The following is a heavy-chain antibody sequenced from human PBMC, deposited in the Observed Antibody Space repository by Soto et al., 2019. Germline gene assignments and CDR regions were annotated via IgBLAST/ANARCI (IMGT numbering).Heavy chain of an antibody. CDR3: ARAPSGSYPEFDY. Sequence: GWSLRLACASSVFIFISYTMHWVRQAPGKGLEWVGVITYDGSNQYYADSVKGRFTISRDNSRNMLFLQMNSLRPDDTAVYYCARAPSGSYPEFDYWGQETLVTVSS. V-gene: IGHV3-30-3*01. CDR1: VFIFISYT. CDR2: ITYDGSNQ. J-gene: IGHJ4*02. D-gene: IGHD1-26*01.